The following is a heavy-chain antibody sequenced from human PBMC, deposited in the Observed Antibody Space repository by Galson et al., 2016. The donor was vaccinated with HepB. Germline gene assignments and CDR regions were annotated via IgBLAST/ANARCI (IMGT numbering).Heavy chain of an antibody. D-gene: IGHD3-22*01. CDR1: GFTVSTNY. CDR3: ARGRYYDDSAYLYYFDY. Sequence: SLRLSCAASGFTVSTNYMIWVRQAPGKGLEWVSVIYSGGNRHYADSVKGRFTVSRDNSKNTLDLQMNSLRAEDTAVYYCARGRYYDDSAYLYYFDYWGQGTLVTVSS. V-gene: IGHV3-53*01. CDR2: IYSGGNR. J-gene: IGHJ4*02.